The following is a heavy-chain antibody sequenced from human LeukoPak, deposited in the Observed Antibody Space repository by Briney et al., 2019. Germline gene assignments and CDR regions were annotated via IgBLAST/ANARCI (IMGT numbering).Heavy chain of an antibody. CDR2: ISGSGGST. J-gene: IGHJ4*02. D-gene: IGHD1-26*01. CDR1: GFTFSSYA. CDR3: AKRGPIGSYDY. Sequence: GGSLRLSCAASGFTFSSYAMSWVRQAPGKGLEWVSAISGSGGSTYYADSVKGWFTISRDNSKNTLYLQIKSLRAEDTAVYYCAKRGPIGSYDYWGQGTLVTVSS. V-gene: IGHV3-23*01.